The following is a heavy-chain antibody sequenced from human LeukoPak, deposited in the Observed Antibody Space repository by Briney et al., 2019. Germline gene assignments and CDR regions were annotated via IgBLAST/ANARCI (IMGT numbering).Heavy chain of an antibody. D-gene: IGHD3-10*01. CDR2: IYYSGST. CDR1: GGSISSGDYY. CDR3: ARDTTPGPLTMVRGAAHYYYYGMDV. V-gene: IGHV4-30-4*01. Sequence: SQTLSLTCTVSGGSISSGDYYWSWIRQPPGKGLEWIGYIYYSGSTYYNPSLKSRVTISVDTSKNRFSLKLSSVTAADTAVYYCARDTTPGPLTMVRGAAHYYYYGMDVWGQGTTVTVSS. J-gene: IGHJ6*02.